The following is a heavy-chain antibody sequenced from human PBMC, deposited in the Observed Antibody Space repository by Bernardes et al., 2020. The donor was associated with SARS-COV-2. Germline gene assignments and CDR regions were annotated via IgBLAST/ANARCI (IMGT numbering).Heavy chain of an antibody. J-gene: IGHJ4*02. CDR1: GFTFSSYA. CDR2: ISGSGGST. V-gene: IGHV3-23*01. D-gene: IGHD3-9*01. Sequence: SLRLSCAASGFTFSSYAMSWVRQAPGKGLEWVSAISGSGGSTYYADSVKGRFTISRDNSKNTLYLQMNSLRAEDTAVYYCAKRHVLRYFDWLDYFDYWGQGTLVTVSS. CDR3: AKRHVLRYFDWLDYFDY.